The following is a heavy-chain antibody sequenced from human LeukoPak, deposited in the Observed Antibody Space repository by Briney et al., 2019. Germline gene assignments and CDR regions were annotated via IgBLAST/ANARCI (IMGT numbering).Heavy chain of an antibody. J-gene: IGHJ4*02. CDR3: ASQPWTAVAARFDY. D-gene: IGHD6-13*01. CDR1: GFTVSSNY. CDR2: IYSGGTT. Sequence: PGGSLRLSCTASGFTVSSNYMSWVRQAPGKGLEWVSVIYSGGTTYYADSVKGRFTISRDNSKNTLYLQMNSLRADDTAVYYCASQPWTAVAARFDYWGQGTLVTVSS. V-gene: IGHV3-53*01.